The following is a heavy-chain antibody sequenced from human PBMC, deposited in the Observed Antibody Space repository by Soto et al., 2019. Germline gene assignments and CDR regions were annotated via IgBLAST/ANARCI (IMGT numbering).Heavy chain of an antibody. CDR3: ARGGGVGVAGSAAFDM. CDR1: GYPVTAYY. J-gene: IGHJ3*02. V-gene: IGHV1-2*02. Sequence: QLHLVQSGAVVKKPGASVTVSCSASGYPVTAYYMHWVRQAPGRGLEWMGGINPATGAAKYTQTFQGRVNMTRDTSTRNVFKELGGLTSEDPAGLFWARGGGVGVAGSAAFDMWGQGTVVTVSS. CDR2: INPATGAA. D-gene: IGHD3-3*01.